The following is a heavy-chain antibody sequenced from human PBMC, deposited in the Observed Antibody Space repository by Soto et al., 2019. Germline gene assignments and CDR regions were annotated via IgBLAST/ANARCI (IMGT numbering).Heavy chain of an antibody. V-gene: IGHV1-3*01. CDR2: INAGNGNT. J-gene: IGHJ6*02. D-gene: IGHD3-9*01. Sequence: ASVKVSCKASGYTFTSYAMQWVRQAPGQRLEWMGWINAGNGNTKYSQKFQGRVTITRDTSASTAYMELRSLRSEDTAVYYCASTRYFDWLGANYYYGMDVWGQGTTVTVSS. CDR1: GYTFTSYA. CDR3: ASTRYFDWLGANYYYGMDV.